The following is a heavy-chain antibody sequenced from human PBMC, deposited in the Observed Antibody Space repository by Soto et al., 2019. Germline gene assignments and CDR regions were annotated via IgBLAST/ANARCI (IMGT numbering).Heavy chain of an antibody. CDR2: INPNSGGT. CDR1: GYTFTGYY. CDR3: ARDFAMIVVAIFDY. Sequence: WASVKVSCKASGYTFTGYYMHWVRQAPGQGLEWMGWINPNSGGTNYAQKFQGRVTMTRDTSISTAYMELSRLRSDDTAVYYCARDFAMIVVAIFDYWGQGTMVTVYS. V-gene: IGHV1-2*02. J-gene: IGHJ4*02. D-gene: IGHD3-22*01.